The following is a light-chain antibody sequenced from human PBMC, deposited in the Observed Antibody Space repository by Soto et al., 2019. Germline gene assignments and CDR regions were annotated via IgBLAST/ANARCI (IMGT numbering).Light chain of an antibody. CDR2: DVS. CDR1: SSDIGGYKY. CDR3: SSYTGGSTYV. J-gene: IGLJ1*01. Sequence: QSVLTQPASLSWSPGKSFTISCPGTSSDIGGYKYVSWYQQHPGKAPKLMIYDVSNRPSGVSNRFSGSKSGNTATLTISGLQGEDEAEYYCSSYTGGSTYVFGTGTKVTVL. V-gene: IGLV2-14*01.